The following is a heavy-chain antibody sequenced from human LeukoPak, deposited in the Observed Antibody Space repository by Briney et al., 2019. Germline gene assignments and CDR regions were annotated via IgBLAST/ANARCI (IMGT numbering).Heavy chain of an antibody. V-gene: IGHV3-15*01. D-gene: IGHD3-9*01. Sequence: PGGSLRLSCAASGFVFNNALMSWVRQAPGKGLEWVGRIKSKNDGGTTDYAAPVKGRFTIPRDDSQSTLYLQMNSLTNADTAIYYCITTLGDPRDLLTGFTTEAFDMWGQGTKVTVSS. CDR3: ITTLGDPRDLLTGFTTEAFDM. CDR2: IKSKNDGGTT. J-gene: IGHJ3*02. CDR1: GFVFNNAL.